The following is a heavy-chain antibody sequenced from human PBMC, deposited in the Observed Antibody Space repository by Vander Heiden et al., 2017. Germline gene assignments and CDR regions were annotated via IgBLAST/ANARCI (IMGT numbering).Heavy chain of an antibody. J-gene: IGHJ4*02. D-gene: IGHD5-18*01. CDR1: GFTFNDLY. Sequence: QVQLVASGGGLVKPGGSLRLSCPVSGFTFNDLYMSWVRQAPGKGLEYVSYISGSGTTIYYADSVKGRFTISRDNAKNSLYLQMNRLRAEDTAVYYCARNHKSIQLWITLDYWGQGALVTVSS. CDR3: ARNHKSIQLWITLDY. CDR2: ISGSGTTI. V-gene: IGHV3-11*01.